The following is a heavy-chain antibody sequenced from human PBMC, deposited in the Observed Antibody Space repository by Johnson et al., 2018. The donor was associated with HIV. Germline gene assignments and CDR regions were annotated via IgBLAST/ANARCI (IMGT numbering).Heavy chain of an antibody. CDR3: AKPVMTAIAPLDVFDI. CDR2: ITWNGGST. J-gene: IGHJ3*02. D-gene: IGHD2-21*02. V-gene: IGHV3-20*04. Sequence: VQLVESGGGLVQPGGSLRLSCAASGFTFDDFGMSWVRQAPGKGLEWVSGITWNGGSTGYADSVKGRFTISRDNAKNSLFLQMHSLRTEDTAVYYCAKPVMTAIAPLDVFDIWGQGTMVTVSS. CDR1: GFTFDDFG.